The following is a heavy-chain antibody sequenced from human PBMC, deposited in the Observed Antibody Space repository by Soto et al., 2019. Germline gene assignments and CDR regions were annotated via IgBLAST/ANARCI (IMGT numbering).Heavy chain of an antibody. V-gene: IGHV4-4*02. Sequence: PSETLSLTCSVSGGSISTDNWWTWVRQPPGKGLEWIGETHPSGRTNYKPSLASRATVSLDRSKNQFSLRLIPVTAADTAVYYCATRAGPPLWGQGALVTVS. CDR3: ATRAGPPL. J-gene: IGHJ4*02. CDR2: THPSGRT. CDR1: GGSISTDNW.